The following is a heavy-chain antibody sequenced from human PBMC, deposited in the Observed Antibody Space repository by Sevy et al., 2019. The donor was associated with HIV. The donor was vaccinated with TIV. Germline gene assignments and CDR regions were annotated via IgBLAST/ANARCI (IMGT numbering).Heavy chain of an antibody. Sequence: GGSLRLSCAASGFTFSTNSMNWVRQAPGKGLEWVSYISSTSSTIYYADSEKGRFTISRDNAKNSLYLQMNSLRAEDTAVYYCARVAYRSGWYWFDPWGQGTLVTVSS. CDR1: GFTFSTNS. CDR2: ISSTSSTI. J-gene: IGHJ5*02. D-gene: IGHD6-19*01. V-gene: IGHV3-48*01. CDR3: ARVAYRSGWYWFDP.